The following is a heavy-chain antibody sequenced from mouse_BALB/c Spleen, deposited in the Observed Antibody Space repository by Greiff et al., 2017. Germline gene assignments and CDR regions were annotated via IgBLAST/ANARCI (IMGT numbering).Heavy chain of an antibody. J-gene: IGHJ4*01. CDR1: GFNIKDTY. CDR3: ARIGLRPWYAMDY. Sequence: EVQLQQSGAELVKPGASVKLSCTASGFNIKDTYMHWVKQRPEQGLEWIGRIDPANGNTKYDPKFQGKATITADTSSNTAYLQLSSLTSEDTAVYYCARIGLRPWYAMDYWGQGTSVTVSS. D-gene: IGHD2-4*01. V-gene: IGHV14-3*02. CDR2: IDPANGNT.